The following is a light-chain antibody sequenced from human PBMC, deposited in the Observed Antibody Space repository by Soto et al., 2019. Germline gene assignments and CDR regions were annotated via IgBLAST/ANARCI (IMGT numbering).Light chain of an antibody. Sequence: AIQLTQSPSSLSASVGDRVTITCRASQGISSALAWYQQKPGKAPKVLIYDASSLESGVPSRFSGSGYGTDFTLTISSLQPEDFATYYCQQFNSDITFGQGTRLEIK. CDR2: DAS. J-gene: IGKJ5*01. CDR1: QGISSA. V-gene: IGKV1-13*02. CDR3: QQFNSDIT.